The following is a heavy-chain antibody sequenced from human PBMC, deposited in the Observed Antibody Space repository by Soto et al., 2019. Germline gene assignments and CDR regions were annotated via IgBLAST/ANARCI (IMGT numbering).Heavy chain of an antibody. J-gene: IGHJ4*02. Sequence: QVQLQESGPGVVRPLETLSLTCRVSGGSITSYRWSWIRQSAGKGLEWIGRINTSGNTHYNPSLKSRVTVSIDTSQNQFFLTVTSVTAADSAVYYCARESGDNWDYEAYWGQGTPVTVPS. CDR3: ARESGDNWDYEAY. CDR2: INTSGNT. CDR1: GGSITSYR. D-gene: IGHD1-7*01. V-gene: IGHV4-4*07.